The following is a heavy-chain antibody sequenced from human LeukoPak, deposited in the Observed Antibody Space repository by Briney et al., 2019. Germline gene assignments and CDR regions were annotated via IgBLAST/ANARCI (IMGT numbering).Heavy chain of an antibody. D-gene: IGHD3-22*01. CDR3: ASVHYYGSSGVFDY. CDR2: ISDSGANT. CDR1: GFTFSTYA. J-gene: IGHJ4*02. Sequence: GGSLRLSCAASGFTFSTYAMSWVRQAPGKGLEWVSTISDSGANTFYADSVKGRFTISRGNSKNTLFLQINSLRAEDTAVYYCASVHYYGSSGVFDYWGQGTLVTVSS. V-gene: IGHV3-23*01.